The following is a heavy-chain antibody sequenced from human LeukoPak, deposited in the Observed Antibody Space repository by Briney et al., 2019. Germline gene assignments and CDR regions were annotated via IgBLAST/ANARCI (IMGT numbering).Heavy chain of an antibody. D-gene: IGHD6-19*01. CDR1: GFTFSSYA. J-gene: IGHJ4*02. CDR2: ISGSGGST. Sequence: GGSLRLSCAASGFTFSSYAMSWVRQAPGKGLEWVSAISGSGGSTYYADSVKGRFTISRDNSKNTLYLQMNSLRAEDTAVYYCAKIGTEWLVRWYFDYWGQGTLVTVSS. V-gene: IGHV3-23*01. CDR3: AKIGTEWLVRWYFDY.